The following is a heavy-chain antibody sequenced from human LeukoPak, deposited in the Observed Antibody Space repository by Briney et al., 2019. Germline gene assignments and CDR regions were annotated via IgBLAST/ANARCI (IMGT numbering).Heavy chain of an antibody. CDR2: IYSGGNT. CDR1: GFTVSGNY. Sequence: GGSLRLSCAASGFTVSGNYMIWVRQTPRKRLEWVSLIYSGGNTYYTDSVKGRFTISRDNSENTLYLQMNSLRTEDTAVYYCARVADYYVSGHFDYWGQGTLVTVSS. D-gene: IGHD3-10*01. CDR3: ARVADYYVSGHFDY. V-gene: IGHV3-53*01. J-gene: IGHJ4*02.